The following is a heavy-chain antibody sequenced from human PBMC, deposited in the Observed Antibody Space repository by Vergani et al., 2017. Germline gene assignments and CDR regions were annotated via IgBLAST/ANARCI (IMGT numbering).Heavy chain of an antibody. CDR2: IYSGDDT. J-gene: IGHJ5*02. Sequence: ELQLVESGGGLVQPGGSLRLSCAASGSTVSGDYMTWVRQAPGKGLEWVSHIYSGDDTYYADSVKGRITIFRDTSKHTLHLQRNNLRVEDTAVYYCARRNYYGWGTYVDPWGQGTLVTVS. CDR1: GSTVSGDY. CDR3: ARRNYYGWGTYVDP. V-gene: IGHV3-66*02. D-gene: IGHD3-10*01.